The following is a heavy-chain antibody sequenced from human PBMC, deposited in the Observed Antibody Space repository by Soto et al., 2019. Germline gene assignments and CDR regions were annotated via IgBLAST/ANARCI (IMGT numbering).Heavy chain of an antibody. CDR3: AKDPGYCSGGSCYYFDY. CDR1: GFTFSSYA. D-gene: IGHD2-15*01. V-gene: IGHV3-23*01. Sequence: PGGSLRLSCAASGFTFSSYAMSRVRPAPGEGLEWVSAISGSGGSTYYADSVKGRFTISRDNSKNTLYLQMNSLRAEDTAVYYCAKDPGYCSGGSCYYFDYWGQGTLVTVSS. CDR2: ISGSGGST. J-gene: IGHJ4*02.